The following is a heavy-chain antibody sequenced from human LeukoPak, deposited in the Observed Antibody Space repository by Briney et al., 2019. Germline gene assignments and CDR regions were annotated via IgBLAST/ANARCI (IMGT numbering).Heavy chain of an antibody. D-gene: IGHD3-22*01. CDR1: GDSVSRSDSY. CDR2: IYYSGRT. CDR3: ARRRYYDGSGYLE. Sequence: SETLSLTRSVSGDSVSRSDSYWDWIRQPRGKGLEWFGTIYYSGRTYYSPSLKSRVTMSVDPSNNQYSLNLRSVTAADTALYYCARRRYYDGSGYLEWGQGTLLSVSS. V-gene: IGHV4-39*01. J-gene: IGHJ1*01.